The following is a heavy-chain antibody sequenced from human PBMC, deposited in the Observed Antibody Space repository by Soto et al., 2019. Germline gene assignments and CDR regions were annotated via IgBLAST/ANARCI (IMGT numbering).Heavy chain of an antibody. CDR1: GFTFSNAW. D-gene: IGHD3-9*01. V-gene: IGHV3-15*01. CDR2: IKSKTDGGTT. J-gene: IGHJ4*02. Sequence: GGSLRLSCAASGFTFSNAWMSWVRQAPGKGLEWVGRIKSKTDGGTTDYAAPVKGRFTISRDDSKNTLYLQMNSLKTEDTAVYYCTTDVNYYILAGYYTFDYWGQGTLVTVSS. CDR3: TTDVNYYILAGYYTFDY.